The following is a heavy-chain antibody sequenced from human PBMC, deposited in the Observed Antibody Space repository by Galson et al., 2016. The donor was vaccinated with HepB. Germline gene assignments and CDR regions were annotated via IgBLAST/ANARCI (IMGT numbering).Heavy chain of an antibody. CDR2: TSWNYGSV. D-gene: IGHD5/OR15-5a*01. Sequence: SLRLSCAASGFIFHDYGMHWVRQRPGKGLEWVAGTSWNYGSVGYADSVRGRFTISRDDAKNSLYLQMNSLRAEDTAVYYCVRDSGVYALDYWGRGVLVTVSS. CDR1: GFIFHDYG. CDR3: VRDSGVYALDY. V-gene: IGHV3-9*01. J-gene: IGHJ4*02.